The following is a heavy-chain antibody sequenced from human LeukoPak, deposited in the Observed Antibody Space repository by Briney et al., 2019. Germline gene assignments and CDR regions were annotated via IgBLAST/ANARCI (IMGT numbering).Heavy chain of an antibody. D-gene: IGHD2-2*02. CDR1: RFTFSSYA. CDR3: ARAVVPAAIEEAFDV. Sequence: GGSLRLSCAASRFTFSSYAMHWVRQAPGKGLEWVAVISYDGSNKYYADSLKGRFTISRDNAKNSLYLQVNGLRADDTAVYYCARAVVPAAIEEAFDVWGQGTMVTVSS. J-gene: IGHJ3*01. CDR2: ISYDGSNK. V-gene: IGHV3-30-3*01.